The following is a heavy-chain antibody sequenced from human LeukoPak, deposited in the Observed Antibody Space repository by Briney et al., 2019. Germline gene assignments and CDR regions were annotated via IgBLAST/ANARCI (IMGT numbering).Heavy chain of an antibody. CDR3: ARDRALVLSNDAFDI. Sequence: SETLSLTCTISGGSFSTYYWSWIRQPPGKGLEWIGYIYYSGSTNYNPSLKSRVTISAVTSKNQFSLKLSSVTAADTAVYYCARDRALVLSNDAFDIWGQGTMVTVSS. D-gene: IGHD4/OR15-4a*01. J-gene: IGHJ3*02. V-gene: IGHV4-59*01. CDR1: GGSFSTYY. CDR2: IYYSGST.